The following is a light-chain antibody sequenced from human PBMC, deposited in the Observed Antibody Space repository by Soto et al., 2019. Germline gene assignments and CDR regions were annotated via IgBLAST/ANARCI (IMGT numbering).Light chain of an antibody. V-gene: IGKV3-11*01. CDR2: NAS. CDR1: QSIDTY. CDR3: QQRYNWPLT. J-gene: IGKJ4*01. Sequence: EILLTQSPSTLSSSPGERATLSCRASQSIDTYLAWYQQKPGKAPRLLIYNASDRATGIPARFSGSGSGTAYTLTISGLAPEDFEIYYCQQRYNWPLTFGGGTKVDIK.